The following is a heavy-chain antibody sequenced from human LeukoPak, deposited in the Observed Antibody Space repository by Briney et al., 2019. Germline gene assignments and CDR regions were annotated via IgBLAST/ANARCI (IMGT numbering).Heavy chain of an antibody. CDR2: IYTSGNT. D-gene: IGHD1-26*01. J-gene: IGHJ5*02. CDR1: GASISSYY. V-gene: IGHV4-4*07. Sequence: PSETLSLTCSVSGASISSYYWSWIRQPAGKGLEWIGRIYTSGNTNYNPSLKSRVTISIDTSKNQFSLKLNSVTAADTAVYYCARVVEFSNYWFDPWGHGTLVTVSS. CDR3: ARVVEFSNYWFDP.